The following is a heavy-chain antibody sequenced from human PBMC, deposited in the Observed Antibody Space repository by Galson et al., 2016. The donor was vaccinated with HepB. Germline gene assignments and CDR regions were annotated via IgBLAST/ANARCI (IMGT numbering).Heavy chain of an antibody. V-gene: IGHV3-48*02. CDR1: GFIFSRYS. J-gene: IGHJ6*02. CDR2: IVSGSDTI. Sequence: SLRLSCAASGFIFSRYSMNWVRQAPGKGLEWVSYIVSGSDTIYYADSVKGRFTISRDNAKNSLYLQMIGLRDEDTAVYYCARGQDTSVKIYYYSMDVWGQGTTVTVSS. CDR3: ARGQDTSVKIYYYSMDV. D-gene: IGHD5-18*01.